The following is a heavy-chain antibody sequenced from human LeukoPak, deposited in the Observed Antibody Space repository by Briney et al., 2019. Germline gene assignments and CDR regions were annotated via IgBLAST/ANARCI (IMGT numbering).Heavy chain of an antibody. CDR3: ATPGAYSSGWRPFDY. D-gene: IGHD6-19*01. V-gene: IGHV4-34*01. CDR1: GGSCSGYY. Sequence: PSETLSLTCAVYGGSCSGYYWSWIRQPPGKGLEWIGEINHSGSTNYNPSLKSRVTISVDTSKNQFSLKLSSVTAADTAVYYCATPGAYSSGWRPFDYWGQGTLVTVSS. J-gene: IGHJ4*02. CDR2: INHSGST.